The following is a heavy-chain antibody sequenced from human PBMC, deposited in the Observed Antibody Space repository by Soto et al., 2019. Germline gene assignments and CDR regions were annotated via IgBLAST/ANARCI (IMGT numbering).Heavy chain of an antibody. J-gene: IGHJ5*02. D-gene: IGHD6-13*01. CDR1: GGSISSGGYS. CDR3: ARAAIAAASLTGWFDP. V-gene: IGHV4-30-2*01. CDR2: IYHSGST. Sequence: PSETLSLTCAVSGGSISSGGYSWSWIRQPPGKGLEWIGYIYHSGSTYYNPSLKSRVTISVDRSKNQFSLKLSSVTAADTAVYYCARAAIAAASLTGWFDPWGQGTLVTVSS.